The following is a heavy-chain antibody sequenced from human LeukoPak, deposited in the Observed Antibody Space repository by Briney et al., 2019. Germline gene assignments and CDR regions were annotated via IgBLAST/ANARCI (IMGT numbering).Heavy chain of an antibody. Sequence: PSETLSLTCAVYGGSFSGYYWSWIRQPPGKGLEWIGGINHSGSTNYNPSLKSRVTISVDTSKNQFSLKLSSVTAADTAVYYCARVYFSDYVYFDYWGQGTLVTVSS. CDR3: ARVYFSDYVYFDY. J-gene: IGHJ4*02. CDR2: INHSGST. D-gene: IGHD5-12*01. CDR1: GGSFSGYY. V-gene: IGHV4-34*01.